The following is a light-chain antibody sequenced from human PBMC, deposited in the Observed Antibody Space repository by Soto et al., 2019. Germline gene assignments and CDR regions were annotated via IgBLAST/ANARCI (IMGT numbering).Light chain of an antibody. CDR1: TSNSGNHY. CDR3: ATWDASLRGYV. V-gene: IGLV1-47*01. CDR2: RNN. Sequence: QSVLTQPPSASGTPGQRVSISCSGSTSNSGNHYVFWYQHLPGTAPKLLIFRNNQRPSGVPDRFSGSGSGTSASLAISGLRSEDEADYYCATWDASLRGYVFGTGTKGTVL. J-gene: IGLJ1*01.